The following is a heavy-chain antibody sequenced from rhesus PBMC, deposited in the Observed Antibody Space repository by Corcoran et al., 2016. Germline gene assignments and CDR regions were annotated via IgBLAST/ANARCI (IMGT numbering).Heavy chain of an antibody. CDR1: GGSISSNW. V-gene: IGHV4-173*01. J-gene: IGHJ5-2*02. CDR2: ISGSGGST. CDR3: ARVGAAGWRSLDV. D-gene: IGHD6-25*01. Sequence: QLQLQESGPGLVKPSETLSLTCAVSGGSISSNWWSWIRQPPGKGLEWIGRISGSGGSTSYNPSLKSRVTISTDTSKNQLSLKLISVTAADTAVYYCARVGAAGWRSLDVWGRGVLVTVSS.